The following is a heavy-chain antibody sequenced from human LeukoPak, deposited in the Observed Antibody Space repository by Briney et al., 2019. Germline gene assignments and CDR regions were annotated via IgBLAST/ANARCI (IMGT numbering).Heavy chain of an antibody. V-gene: IGHV4-4*07. D-gene: IGHD5-18*01. J-gene: IGHJ4*02. CDR2: IYTSGST. CDR3: AREGYSYGYRGVDY. CDR1: GGSISSYY. Sequence: SETLSLTCTVSGGSISSYYWSWIQQPAGKGLEWIGRIYTSGSTNYNPSLKSRVTMSVDTSKNQFSLKLSSVTAADTAVYYCAREGYSYGYRGVDYWDQGTLVTVSS.